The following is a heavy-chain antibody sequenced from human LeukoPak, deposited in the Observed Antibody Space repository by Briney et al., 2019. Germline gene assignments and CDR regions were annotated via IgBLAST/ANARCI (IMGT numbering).Heavy chain of an antibody. V-gene: IGHV3-33*01. J-gene: IGHJ5*02. D-gene: IGHD1-7*01. Sequence: GGSLRLSCAASGFTFSSFGMHWVRQAPGKGLEWVAVIWYDASNKYYADSVKGRFTISRDNSKNTLYLHMNSLRDDDTAVYYCVRGVGVSTFNYLDPWGQGTLVTVSS. CDR2: IWYDASNK. CDR3: VRGVGVSTFNYLDP. CDR1: GFTFSSFG.